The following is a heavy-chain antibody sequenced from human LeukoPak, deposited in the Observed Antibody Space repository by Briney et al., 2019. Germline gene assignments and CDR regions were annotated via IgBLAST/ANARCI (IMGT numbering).Heavy chain of an antibody. J-gene: IGHJ4*02. CDR2: IHPSTGNP. V-gene: IGHV7-4-1*02. CDR3: ARAFQSLGGLSLPDY. D-gene: IGHD3-16*02. CDR1: GGTVNNYA. Sequence: ASVKVSCKASGGTVNNYAISWVRQAPGQGLEWMGWIHPSTGNPTYAQGFTGRFVFSLDTSVSTTYLQISSLKAEDTAVYFCARAFQSLGGLSLPDYWGQGTLVTVSS.